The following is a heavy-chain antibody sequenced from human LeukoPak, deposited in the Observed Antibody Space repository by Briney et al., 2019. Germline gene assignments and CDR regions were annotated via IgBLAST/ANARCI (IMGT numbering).Heavy chain of an antibody. CDR2: ISSSSSYI. CDR1: GFTFSSSA. J-gene: IGHJ4*02. D-gene: IGHD1-20*01. CDR3: ARARITGTTLPVDY. V-gene: IGHV3-21*01. Sequence: GGSLRLSCAASGFTFSSSAMNWVRQAPGKGLEWVSTISSSSSYIYYADSVKGRFTISRDNAKNSLYLQMNSLRAEDTAVYYCARARITGTTLPVDYWGQGTLVTVSS.